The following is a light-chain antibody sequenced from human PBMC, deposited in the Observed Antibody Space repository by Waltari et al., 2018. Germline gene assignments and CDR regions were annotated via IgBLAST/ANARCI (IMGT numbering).Light chain of an antibody. CDR3: LSYTSSITFV. Sequence: QPALTQPAPVSGSPGQSITIPCPGTSNDVWNSKHACWYQHHPGKAPKLIISEVTERPSWVSDRFSGSKSGNTASLTISGLQAEDEADYYCLSYTSSITFVFGGGTKLSVL. V-gene: IGLV2-23*02. J-gene: IGLJ2*01. CDR2: EVT. CDR1: SNDVWNSKH.